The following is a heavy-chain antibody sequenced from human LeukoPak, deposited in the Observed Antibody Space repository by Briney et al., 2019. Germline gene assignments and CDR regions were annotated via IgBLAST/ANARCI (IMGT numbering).Heavy chain of an antibody. CDR2: ISSSSTI. V-gene: IGHV3-48*01. D-gene: IGHD6-19*01. Sequence: GGSLRLSCAASGFTFSSYSMNWVRQAPGKGLEWVSYISSSSTIYYADSVKGRFTISRDNAKNSLYLQMNSLRAEDTAVYYCARGSGWPAFFDYWGQGTLVTVSS. J-gene: IGHJ4*02. CDR3: ARGSGWPAFFDY. CDR1: GFTFSSYS.